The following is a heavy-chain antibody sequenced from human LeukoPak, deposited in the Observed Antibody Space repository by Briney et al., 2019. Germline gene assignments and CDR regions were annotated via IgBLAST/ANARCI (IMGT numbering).Heavy chain of an antibody. CDR3: ARRTKYYYGSGSYWPT. Sequence: PSETLSHTCAVYGGSFSGYYWSWIRQPPGKGLEWIGETNHSGSTNYNPSLKSRVTISVDTSKNQFSLKLSSVTAADTAVYYCARRTKYYYGSGSYWPTWGQGTLVTVSS. J-gene: IGHJ5*02. V-gene: IGHV4-34*01. CDR1: GGSFSGYY. CDR2: TNHSGST. D-gene: IGHD3-10*01.